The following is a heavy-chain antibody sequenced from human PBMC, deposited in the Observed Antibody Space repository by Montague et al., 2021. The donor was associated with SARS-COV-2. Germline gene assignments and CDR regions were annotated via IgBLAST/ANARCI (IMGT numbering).Heavy chain of an antibody. CDR1: GFSIGSGDY. J-gene: IGHJ3*02. CDR2: FYHSGTT. Sequence: SETLSLTCTVSGFSIGSGDYWGWIRQPPGKGLEWIGSFYHSGTTYYNPPLQRRLTMSIDTSTNQFSLRLSSVTAADTAVFFCVREKAGGLRNVFDIWGQGTTVTVSS. CDR3: VREKAGGLRNVFDI. V-gene: IGHV4-38-2*02.